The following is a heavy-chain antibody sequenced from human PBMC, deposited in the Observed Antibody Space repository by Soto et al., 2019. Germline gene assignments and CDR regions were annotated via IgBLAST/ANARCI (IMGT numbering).Heavy chain of an antibody. CDR3: AKVATLKGRYAPTVRTPSGIDY. J-gene: IGHJ4*02. CDR2: ISYDGSNK. Sequence: QVQLVESGGGVVRPGRSLRLSCAASGFTFSSYGMHWVRQAPGKGLEWVAVISYDGSNKYYADSVKGRFTISRDNSKNTLYLQMNSLRAEDTAVYYCAKVATLKGRYAPTVRTPSGIDYWGQGTLVTVSS. CDR1: GFTFSSYG. V-gene: IGHV3-30*18. D-gene: IGHD5-12*01.